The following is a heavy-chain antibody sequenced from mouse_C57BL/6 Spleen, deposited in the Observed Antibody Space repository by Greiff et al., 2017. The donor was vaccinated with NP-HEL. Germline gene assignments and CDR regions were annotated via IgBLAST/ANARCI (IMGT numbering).Heavy chain of an antibody. CDR3: ARGTTVALYYFDY. J-gene: IGHJ2*01. Sequence: EVQLQESGGGLVKPGGSLKLSCAASGFTFSSYAMSWVRQTPEKRLEWVATISDGGSYTYYPDNVKGRFTISRDNAKNNLYLQMSHLKSEDTAMYYCARGTTVALYYFDYWGQGTTLTVSS. D-gene: IGHD1-1*01. V-gene: IGHV5-4*01. CDR1: GFTFSSYA. CDR2: ISDGGSYT.